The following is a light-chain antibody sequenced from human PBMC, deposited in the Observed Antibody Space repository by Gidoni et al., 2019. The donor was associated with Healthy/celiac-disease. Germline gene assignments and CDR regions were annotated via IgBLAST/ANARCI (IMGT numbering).Light chain of an antibody. V-gene: IGKV2-30*01. CDR1: QSLVYSDGNAY. J-gene: IGKJ1*01. CDR2: KVS. Sequence: DVVMTQSSPSLPVPLGQPASISCRSSQSLVYSDGNAYLNCFPQRPGQSPRRLIYKVSNRDSGVPDRFGGSGSGTDFTLKFSRVEAEDVGVYYCMQGTHWPPTFGQGTKVEIK. CDR3: MQGTHWPPT.